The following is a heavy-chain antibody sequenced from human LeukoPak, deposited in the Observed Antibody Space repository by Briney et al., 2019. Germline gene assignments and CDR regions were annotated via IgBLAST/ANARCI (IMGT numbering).Heavy chain of an antibody. CDR2: IYSGGTT. V-gene: IGHV3-53*01. D-gene: IGHD1-26*01. CDR3: ARYVVGATHASDV. Sequence: PGGSLRLSCAASGIIVSNNYMSWVRQAPGKGLEWVSVIYSGGTTYYSDSVKGRFSISRDNSKNTLYLQMNSLRAEDTAVYYCARYVVGATHASDVWGQGTLVTVSS. CDR1: GIIVSNNY. J-gene: IGHJ3*01.